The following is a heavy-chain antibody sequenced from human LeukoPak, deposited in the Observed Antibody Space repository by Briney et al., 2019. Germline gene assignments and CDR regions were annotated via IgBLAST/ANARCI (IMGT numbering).Heavy chain of an antibody. J-gene: IGHJ4*02. Sequence: PGGSLRLSCAASGFTFSSYGMHWVRQAPGKGLEWVAFIRYDGSNKYYADSVKGRFTISRDNSKNTLYLQMNSLRAEDTAVYYCASLGDCSGGSCYPSRANYFDYWGQGTLVTVSS. D-gene: IGHD2-15*01. CDR1: GFTFSSYG. CDR3: ASLGDCSGGSCYPSRANYFDY. CDR2: IRYDGSNK. V-gene: IGHV3-30*02.